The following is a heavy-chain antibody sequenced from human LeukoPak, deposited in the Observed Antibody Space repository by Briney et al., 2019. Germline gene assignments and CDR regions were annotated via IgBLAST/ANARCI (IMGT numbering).Heavy chain of an antibody. CDR3: AKNPKMDYYYYYMDF. CDR2: IRDDGKNK. V-gene: IGHV3-30*02. J-gene: IGHJ6*03. Sequence: GGSLRLFCAASGFTFHNFGMHWVRQAPGKGLEGGAFIRDDGKNKYYVNSVKGRFTIYRHNSKNMLHLQMNSMRIEDTAVYYCAKNPKMDYYYYYMDFWGKGTTVTVSS. D-gene: IGHD2-8*01. CDR1: GFTFHNFG.